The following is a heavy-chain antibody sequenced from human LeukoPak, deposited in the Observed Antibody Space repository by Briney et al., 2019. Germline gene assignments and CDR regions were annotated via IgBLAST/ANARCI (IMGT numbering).Heavy chain of an antibody. V-gene: IGHV1-24*01. J-gene: IGHJ4*02. D-gene: IGHD6-6*01. CDR3: RLSSSVWSYFDH. Sequence: ASVKVSCKVSGYTLTESSMHWVRQAPGKGLEWMGRFDSEDGETIYAQKFQGRVTMTEDTSTDTAYMDLSSLRSEDTAVYFCRLSSSVWSYFDHWGQGTLVTVSS. CDR1: GYTLTESS. CDR2: FDSEDGET.